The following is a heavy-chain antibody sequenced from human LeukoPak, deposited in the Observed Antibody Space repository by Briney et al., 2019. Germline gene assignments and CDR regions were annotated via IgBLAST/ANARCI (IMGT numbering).Heavy chain of an antibody. CDR3: ARGGNLEIGLHSFDI. CDR2: INQDESEK. CDR1: GMTFNNYW. Sequence: GGSLRLSCAVSGMTFNNYWMSWFRQTPGKGLEWVATINQDESEKYYLDSVKGRFTISRDTAKNSLYLQMNSLRAVDTAVYYCARGGNLEIGLHSFDIWGQGTVVTVSS. J-gene: IGHJ3*02. D-gene: IGHD5-24*01. V-gene: IGHV3-7*01.